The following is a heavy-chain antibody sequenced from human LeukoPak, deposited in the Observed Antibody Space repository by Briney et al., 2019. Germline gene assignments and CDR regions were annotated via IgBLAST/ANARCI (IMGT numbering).Heavy chain of an antibody. CDR1: GYTFTSYG. Sequence: ASVEVSCKASGYTFTSYGISWVRQAPGQGLEWMGWISAYNGNTNYAQKVQGRVSMTTDTSTSTAYMELRSLRSDDTAVYYCAREDSSGYYFDYWGQGTLVTVSS. CDR3: AREDSSGYYFDY. CDR2: ISAYNGNT. D-gene: IGHD3-22*01. J-gene: IGHJ4*02. V-gene: IGHV1-18*01.